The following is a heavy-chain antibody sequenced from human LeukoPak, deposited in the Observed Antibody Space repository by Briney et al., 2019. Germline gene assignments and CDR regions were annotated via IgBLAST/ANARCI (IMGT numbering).Heavy chain of an antibody. J-gene: IGHJ5*02. D-gene: IGHD3-10*01. CDR1: GYTFTSYD. CDR2: MNPNSGNT. Sequence: ASVKVSCKASGYTFTSYDIIWVRQATGQGLEWMGWMNPNSGNTGYAQKFQGRVTMTRNTSISTAYMELSSLRSEDTAVYYCARGRRSVRGVILAWFDPWGQGTLVTVSS. V-gene: IGHV1-8*01. CDR3: ARGRRSVRGVILAWFDP.